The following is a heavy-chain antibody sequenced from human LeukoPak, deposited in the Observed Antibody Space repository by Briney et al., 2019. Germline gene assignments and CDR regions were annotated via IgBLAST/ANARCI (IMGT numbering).Heavy chain of an antibody. Sequence: GGSLGLSCAASGFTFSSYAMHWVRQAPGKGLEWVAVISYDGSNKYYADSVKGRFTVSRDNSKNTLYLQMNSLRAEDTAVYYCARAPFDYWGQGTLVTVSS. J-gene: IGHJ4*02. V-gene: IGHV3-30*01. CDR3: ARAPFDY. CDR2: ISYDGSNK. CDR1: GFTFSSYA.